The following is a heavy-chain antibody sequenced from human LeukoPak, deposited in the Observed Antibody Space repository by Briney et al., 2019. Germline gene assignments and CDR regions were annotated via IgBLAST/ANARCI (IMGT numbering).Heavy chain of an antibody. CDR2: LYSGGQT. J-gene: IGHJ5*02. Sequence: GGSLRLSCAASGFTVTSSYMSWVRQAPGKGLEWVAVLYSGGQTYYAGSVRGRFTISRDASKNTLYLQMNSLRAEDTAEYYCARARCDTCGYGSWGQGTRVTVSS. CDR3: ARARCDTCGYGS. CDR1: GFTVTSSY. D-gene: IGHD5-12*01. V-gene: IGHV3-66*02.